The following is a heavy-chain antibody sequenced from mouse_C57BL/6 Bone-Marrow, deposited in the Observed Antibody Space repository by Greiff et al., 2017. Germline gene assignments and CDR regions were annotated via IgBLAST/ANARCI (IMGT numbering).Heavy chain of an antibody. J-gene: IGHJ4*01. V-gene: IGHV1-64*01. Sequence: QVQLQQPGAELVKPGASVKLSCKASGYTFTNYWMHWVKQRPGQGLEWIGMMHPNGGSPDYNEKFKSEATLSVDKSSRTAYMELSSLTSEDSAVSYGASSYDYGDYTMDYGGRGTSATVTS. D-gene: IGHD2-4*01. CDR3: ASSYDYGDYTMDY. CDR1: GYTFTNYW. CDR2: MHPNGGSP.